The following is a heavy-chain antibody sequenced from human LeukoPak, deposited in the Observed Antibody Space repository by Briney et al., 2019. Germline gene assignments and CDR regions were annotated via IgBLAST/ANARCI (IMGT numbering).Heavy chain of an antibody. V-gene: IGHV1-3*01. CDR3: ARVRSPGDYIDY. J-gene: IGHJ4*02. CDR2: INAGNGNT. D-gene: IGHD4-17*01. CDR1: GGTFSSYA. Sequence: ASVKVSCKASGGTFSSYAMHWVRQAPGQRLEWMGWINAGNGNTKYSQKFQGRVTITRDTSASTAYMELSSLRSEDTAVYYCARVRSPGDYIDYWGQGTLVTVSS.